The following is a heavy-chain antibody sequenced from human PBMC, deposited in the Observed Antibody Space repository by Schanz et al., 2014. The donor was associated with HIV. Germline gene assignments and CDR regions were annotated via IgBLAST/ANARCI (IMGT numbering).Heavy chain of an antibody. V-gene: IGHV1-2*02. CDR1: GYSFSAYQ. Sequence: QVQLVQSGAEVKKPGASVKVSCKASGYSFSAYQIHWVRQAPGQRPEWMGWINCNGGGTDYAQKFQGRVTMTRDTSISTAYIELSSLTSDDTAVYYCARAPPREQWLIGYYGMDVWGQGTTVTVSS. D-gene: IGHD6-19*01. CDR2: INCNGGGT. J-gene: IGHJ6*02. CDR3: ARAPPREQWLIGYYGMDV.